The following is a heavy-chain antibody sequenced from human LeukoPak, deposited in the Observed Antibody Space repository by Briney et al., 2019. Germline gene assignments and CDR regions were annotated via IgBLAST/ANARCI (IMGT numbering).Heavy chain of an antibody. CDR2: IYYGGST. V-gene: IGHV4-39*01. D-gene: IGHD6-19*01. Sequence: PSETLSLTCIVSGGSISSSGYYWGWIRQPPGKGLEWTGSIYYGGSTYYNLSLKSRFTISVDTSKNQFSLKLSSVTAADTAVYYCARQISWGGGSSGWWVDYWGQGTLVTVSS. CDR3: ARQISWGGGSSGWWVDY. CDR1: GGSISSSGYY. J-gene: IGHJ4*02.